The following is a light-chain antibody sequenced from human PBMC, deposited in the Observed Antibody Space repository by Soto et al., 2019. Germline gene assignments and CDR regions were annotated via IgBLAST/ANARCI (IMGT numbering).Light chain of an antibody. J-gene: IGKJ5*01. CDR2: AAS. CDR3: QQYYSYRSIT. V-gene: IGKV1-8*01. Sequence: AIRMTQSPSSLSASIGDTLTITCRASQGISSYLAWYQQKPGKAPKLLIYAASTLQSGVPSRFSGSGSGTDFTLTISCLQSEDFATYYCQQYYSYRSITFGQGTRLEI. CDR1: QGISSY.